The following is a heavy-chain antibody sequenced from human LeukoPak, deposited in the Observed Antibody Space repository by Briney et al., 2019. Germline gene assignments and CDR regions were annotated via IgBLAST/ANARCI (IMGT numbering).Heavy chain of an antibody. CDR2: IIPIFGTA. D-gene: IGHD2-15*01. CDR3: AREGRYCSGGSCYSDY. Sequence: SVKVSCKASGGTFSSYAISWVRQAPGQGLEWMGRIIPIFGTANYAQKFQGRVTTTTDESTSTAYMELSSLRSEDTAVYYCAREGRYCSGGSCYSDYWGQGTLVTVSS. J-gene: IGHJ4*02. CDR1: GGTFSSYA. V-gene: IGHV1-69*05.